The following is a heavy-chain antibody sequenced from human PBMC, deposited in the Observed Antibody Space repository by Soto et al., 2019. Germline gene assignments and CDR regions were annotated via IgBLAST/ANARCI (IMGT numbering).Heavy chain of an antibody. CDR2: TYYRSRWYN. CDR1: GDSVSSDSAA. V-gene: IGHV6-1*01. D-gene: IGHD1-7*01. J-gene: IGHJ6*03. Sequence: SQTLSLTCAISGDSVSSDSAAWNWIRLSPSRGLEWLARTYYRSRWYNDYAVSVRSRITVNPDTSKNQFSLQLTSVTPEDTAVYYCAGTTSHQWYYMDVWGKGTTVTVSS. CDR3: AGTTSHQWYYMDV.